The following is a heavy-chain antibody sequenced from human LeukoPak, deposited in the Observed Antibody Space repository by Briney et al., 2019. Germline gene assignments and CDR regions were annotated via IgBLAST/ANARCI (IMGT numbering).Heavy chain of an antibody. J-gene: IGHJ5*02. CDR2: INPNSGGT. CDR1: GYTFTGYY. V-gene: IGHV1-2*02. CDR3: ARDLGGQRIAGA. D-gene: IGHD6-13*01. Sequence: GESLKISCKGSGYTFTGYYMHWVRQAPGQGLEWMGWINPNSGGTNYAQKFQGRVTMTRDTSISTAYMELSRLRSDDTAVYYCARDLGGQRIAGAWGQGTLVTVSS.